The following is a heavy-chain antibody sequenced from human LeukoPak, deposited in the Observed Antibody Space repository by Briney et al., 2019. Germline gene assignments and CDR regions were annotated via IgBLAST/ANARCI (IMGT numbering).Heavy chain of an antibody. CDR1: GFTFSSYP. V-gene: IGHV3-30-3*01. J-gene: IGHJ6*02. CDR2: ISYDESNN. CDR3: ARDGVSYYYYGMDV. Sequence: GGSLRLSCAASGFTFSSYPMHCVRQAPGKGLEWVAVISYDESNNYYADSVKGRFTISRDNSKNTLHLQMNSLRAEDTAVYYCARDGVSYYYYGMDVWGQGTTVTVSS. D-gene: IGHD3-3*01.